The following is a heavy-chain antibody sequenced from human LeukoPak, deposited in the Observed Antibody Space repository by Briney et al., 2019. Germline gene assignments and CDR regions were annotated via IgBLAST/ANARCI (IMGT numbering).Heavy chain of an antibody. CDR1: GGTFSSYA. Sequence: SVKVSCKASGGTFSSYAISWVRQAPGQGLEWMGGIIPIFGTANYAQKFQGRVTITTDESTSTAYMELSSLRSEDTAVYYCARAPRYYYDSSGYYSFDYWGQGTLVTVSS. D-gene: IGHD3-22*01. CDR2: IIPIFGTA. CDR3: ARAPRYYYDSSGYYSFDY. V-gene: IGHV1-69*05. J-gene: IGHJ4*02.